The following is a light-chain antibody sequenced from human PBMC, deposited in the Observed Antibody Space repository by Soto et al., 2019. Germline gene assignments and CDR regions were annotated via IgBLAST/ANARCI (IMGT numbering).Light chain of an antibody. V-gene: IGLV2-14*01. CDR1: SSDVSGYTS. CDR3: SSYTSSSTPFD. J-gene: IGLJ1*01. Sequence: AALTHPASLSGSPGQSISISCPGTSSDVSGYTSVSCHQPLPCEVRNLSLSEGSNRPSVVSPRFSGSKSGNTASLTISGLQAEDEADYFCSSYTSSSTPFDFGTGTKVTVL. CDR2: EGS.